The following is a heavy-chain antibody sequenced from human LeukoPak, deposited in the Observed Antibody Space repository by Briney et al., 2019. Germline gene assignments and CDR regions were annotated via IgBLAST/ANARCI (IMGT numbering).Heavy chain of an antibody. CDR1: GFTFSNYG. J-gene: IGHJ4*02. CDR2: ISYDGSNT. V-gene: IGHV3-30*03. Sequence: PGGSLRLSCAASGFTFSNYGIHWVRQAPGKGLEWVAVISYDGSNTYYADSVKGRFTISRDNSKNTLYLQMNSLRAEDTAVYYCARVYDSSGYYRGPLGYWGQGTLVTVSS. D-gene: IGHD3-22*01. CDR3: ARVYDSSGYYRGPLGY.